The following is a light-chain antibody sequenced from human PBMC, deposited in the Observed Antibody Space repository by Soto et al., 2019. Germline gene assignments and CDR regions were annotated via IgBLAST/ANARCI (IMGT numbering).Light chain of an antibody. J-gene: IGKJ2*01. Sequence: EIVMTQSPATLSVSPGERATLSCRASQSVSSNLAWYQQKPGQAPRLLIYGASTSATGIPARFSGSGSGTEFTLTISSLQSEDFAVYYCQQYNKWPSYTFGQGTKLEIK. CDR1: QSVSSN. CDR2: GAS. CDR3: QQYNKWPSYT. V-gene: IGKV3-15*01.